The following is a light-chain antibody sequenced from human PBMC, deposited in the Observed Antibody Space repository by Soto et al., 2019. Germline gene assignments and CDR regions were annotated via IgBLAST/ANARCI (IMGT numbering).Light chain of an antibody. V-gene: IGKV3-20*01. J-gene: IGKJ2*01. CDR1: QSVSFSY. CDR2: GAS. Sequence: EIVLTQSPGTLSLSPGERATLSCWASQSVSFSYLAWYQQKPGQAPRLLIYGASSRAAGIPNRFSGSGSGTDFTLTISRLEPEDFAVYYCQQYGSSPGTFGQWTKLEIK. CDR3: QQYGSSPGT.